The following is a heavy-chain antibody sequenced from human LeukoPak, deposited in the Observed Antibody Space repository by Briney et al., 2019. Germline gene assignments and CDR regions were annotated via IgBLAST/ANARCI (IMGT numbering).Heavy chain of an antibody. D-gene: IGHD6-19*01. CDR3: ARLLLGWYGAFDI. CDR2: INPNSGGT. J-gene: IGHJ3*02. V-gene: IGHV1-2*02. CDR1: GYTFNGYY. Sequence: ASVKVSCKASGYTFNGYYMHWVRQAPGQGLEWMGWINPNSGGTNYAQKFQGRVTMTRDTSISTAYMELSRLRSDDTAVYYCARLLLGWYGAFDIWGQGTMVTVSS.